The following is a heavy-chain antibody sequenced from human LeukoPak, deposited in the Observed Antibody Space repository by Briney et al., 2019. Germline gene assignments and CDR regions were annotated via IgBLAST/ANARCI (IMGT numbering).Heavy chain of an antibody. CDR3: ATDTVVVAATPLYYYYGMDV. Sequence: ASVKVSCKVSGYTLTELSMHWVRQAPGKGLEWMGGFDPEDGETIYAQKFQGRVTMTEDTSTDTAYMELSSLRSEDTAVYYCATDTVVVAATPLYYYYGMDVWGQGTTVTVSS. CDR1: GYTLTELS. D-gene: IGHD2-15*01. J-gene: IGHJ6*02. V-gene: IGHV1-24*01. CDR2: FDPEDGET.